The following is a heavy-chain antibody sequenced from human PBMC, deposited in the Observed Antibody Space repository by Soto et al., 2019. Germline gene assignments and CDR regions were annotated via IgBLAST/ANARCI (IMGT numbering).Heavy chain of an antibody. D-gene: IGHD6-13*01. Sequence: EVQLLESGGGLVQPGGSLRLSCAASGFTFSSYAMSWVRQAPGKGLEWVSAISGSGGSTYYADSVKGRFTISRDNSKNTLYLQMNSLRAEDTAVYYCAKDRAYSSISYNWFDPWGQGTLVTVSS. CDR1: GFTFSSYA. V-gene: IGHV3-23*01. CDR3: AKDRAYSSISYNWFDP. J-gene: IGHJ5*02. CDR2: ISGSGGST.